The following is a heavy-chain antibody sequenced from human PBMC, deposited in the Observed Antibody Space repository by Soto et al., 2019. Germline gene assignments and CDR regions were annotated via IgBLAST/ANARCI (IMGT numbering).Heavy chain of an antibody. V-gene: IGHV1-3*01. J-gene: IGHJ4*02. CDR2: INAGNGNT. D-gene: IGHD4-17*01. CDR3: ARDHFGDPIFDY. CDR1: GYTFTSYA. Sequence: ASVKVSCKASGYTFTSYAMHWVRQAPGQRLEWMGWINAGNGNTKYSQKFQGRVTITRDTSASTAYMELSNLRSEDTAVYYCARDHFGDPIFDYWGQGTLVTVSS.